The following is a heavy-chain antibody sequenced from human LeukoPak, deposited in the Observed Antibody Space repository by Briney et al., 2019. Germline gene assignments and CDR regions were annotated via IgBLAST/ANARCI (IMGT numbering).Heavy chain of an antibody. V-gene: IGHV4-61*02. J-gene: IGHJ5*02. Sequence: SETLSLTCTVWGGSISSGSYYWSWIRQPAGKGLEWIGRIYTSGSTNYNPSLKSRVTISVDTSKNQFSLKLSSVTAADTAVYYCARGAWELLVGWFDPWGQGTLVTVSS. CDR3: ARGAWELLVGWFDP. CDR1: GGSISSGSYY. CDR2: IYTSGST. D-gene: IGHD1-26*01.